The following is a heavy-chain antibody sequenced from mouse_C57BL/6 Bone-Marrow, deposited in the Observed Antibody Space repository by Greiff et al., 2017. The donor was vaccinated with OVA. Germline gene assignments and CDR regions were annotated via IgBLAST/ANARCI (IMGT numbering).Heavy chain of an antibody. CDR2: LYPGSGNT. D-gene: IGHD2-3*01. V-gene: IGHV1-76*01. CDR1: GYTFTDHY. J-gene: IGHJ2*01. CDR3: ARDDDYYFGY. Sequence: VQLQQSGAEVVRPGASVKLSCKASGYTFTDHYINWVKQRPGQGLEWIARLYPGSGNTYYNEKFKGKATLTAEKSSNPAYMQLSSLKCEEYAVYICARDDDYYFGYWGQGKALTVTA.